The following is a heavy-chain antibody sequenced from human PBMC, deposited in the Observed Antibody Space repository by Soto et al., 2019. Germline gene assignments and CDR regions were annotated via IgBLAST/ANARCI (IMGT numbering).Heavy chain of an antibody. CDR2: IIPIFGTA. J-gene: IGHJ6*02. CDR3: ARGFRYSYEQTYYYGMDV. CDR1: GGTFSSYA. Sequence: QVQLVQSGAEVKKPGSSVKVSCKASGGTFSSYAISWVRQAPGQGLEWMGGIIPIFGTANYAQKFQGRVTITANDSTSTAYMELTSLRSEDTAVYYCARGFRYSYEQTYYYGMDVWGQGTTVTVSS. V-gene: IGHV1-69*01. D-gene: IGHD5-18*01.